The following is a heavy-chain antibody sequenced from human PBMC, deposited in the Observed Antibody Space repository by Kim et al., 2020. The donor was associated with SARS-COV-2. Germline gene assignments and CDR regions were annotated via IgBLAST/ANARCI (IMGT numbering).Heavy chain of an antibody. CDR2: TDPSGDT. V-gene: IGHV4-34*01. CDR3: ARQGSGSGTHGALHI. Sequence: SETLSLTCAVYVGSFSGYFWTWIRQVPGKGLEWIGETDPSGDTRYNPSLQSRVTILVDKSKNQFSLKLISVISADTAAYYCARQGSGSGTHGALHIWGPG. CDR1: VGSFSGYF. D-gene: IGHD3-10*01. J-gene: IGHJ3*02.